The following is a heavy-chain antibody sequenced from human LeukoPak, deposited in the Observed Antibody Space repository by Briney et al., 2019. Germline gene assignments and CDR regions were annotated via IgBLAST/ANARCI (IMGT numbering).Heavy chain of an antibody. CDR1: GGSFSGYY. Sequence: SETLSLTCAVYGGSFSGYYWSWIRQPAGKGLEWIGRIYTSGSTNYNPSLKSRVTISVDTSKNQFSLKLSSVTAADTAVYYCARESRGDLYYYYYYMDVWGKGTTVTVSS. CDR2: IYTSGST. J-gene: IGHJ6*03. V-gene: IGHV4-4*07. CDR3: ARESRGDLYYYYYYMDV. D-gene: IGHD4-17*01.